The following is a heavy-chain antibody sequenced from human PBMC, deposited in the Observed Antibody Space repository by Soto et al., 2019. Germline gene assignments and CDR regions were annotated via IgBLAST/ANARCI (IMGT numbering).Heavy chain of an antibody. J-gene: IGHJ6*03. V-gene: IGHV3-48*01. Sequence: GGSLRLSCAASGFTFSSYSMNWVRQAPGKGLEWVSYISSSSSTIYYADSVKGRFTISRDNAKNSLYLQMNSLRAEDTAVYYCARDGTRIGYCSNTSCSFYYMDVWGKGTTVTVSS. CDR3: ARDGTRIGYCSNTSCSFYYMDV. CDR2: ISSSSSTI. CDR1: GFTFSSYS. D-gene: IGHD2-2*01.